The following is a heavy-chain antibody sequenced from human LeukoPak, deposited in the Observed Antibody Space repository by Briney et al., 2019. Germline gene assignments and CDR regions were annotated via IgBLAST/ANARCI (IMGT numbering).Heavy chain of an antibody. CDR1: GFTFNNYA. V-gene: IGHV3-23*01. CDR3: AKEHSAGGELPDY. Sequence: PGVSLTLSCAASGFTFNNYAMSWLPQAPGEGLVWVTDISGSGENTLHAVSVKGRFTISRDNAKHSLYLQMNRLRAEDTAFYYCAKEHSAGGELPDYWGEGALVTVSS. J-gene: IGHJ4*02. D-gene: IGHD1-26*01. CDR2: ISGSGENT.